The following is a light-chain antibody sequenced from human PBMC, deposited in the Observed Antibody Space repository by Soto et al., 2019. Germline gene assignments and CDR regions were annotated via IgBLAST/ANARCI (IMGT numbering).Light chain of an antibody. J-gene: IGLJ3*02. Sequence: QAVVTQPRSVSGSPGESVTISCTGTSSDVGGYSYVSWYQQHPGKAPKLMIYDVTKRPSGVPDRFSGSKSGNTASLTISGLQAEDEADYYCCSYAGSAWVFGGGTQLTVL. CDR1: SSDVGGYSY. CDR3: CSYAGSAWV. V-gene: IGLV2-11*01. CDR2: DVT.